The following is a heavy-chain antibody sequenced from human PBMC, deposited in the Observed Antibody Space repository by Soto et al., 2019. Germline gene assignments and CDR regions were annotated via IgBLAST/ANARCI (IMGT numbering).Heavy chain of an antibody. Sequence: SETLSPPCSVPGFSIRSGPYYLGRLRPPPGKGLERIGYIYYGGSTYNNPSLKSRVTISVDTSKNQFSLKLSSVTAADTAVYYCARLRITMIVGSEFYYYYGMDVWGQGTTVTVSS. V-gene: IGHV4-30-4*01. CDR2: IYYGGST. CDR1: GFSIRSGPYY. J-gene: IGHJ6*02. D-gene: IGHD3-22*01. CDR3: ARLRITMIVGSEFYYYYGMDV.